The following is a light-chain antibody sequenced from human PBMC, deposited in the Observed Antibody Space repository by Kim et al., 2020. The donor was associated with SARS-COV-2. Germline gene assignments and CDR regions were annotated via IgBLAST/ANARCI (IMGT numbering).Light chain of an antibody. V-gene: IGLV4-69*01. J-gene: IGLJ3*02. CDR1: SGHSSYA. CDR2: VNRDGSH. Sequence: ASVQLTCILSSGHSSYAIAWHQQQPGKGPRFLMKVNRDGSHIKGDGITDRFSGSTSGAERYLTISSLQPEDEADYYCQTWDTGIRVFGGGTQLTVL. CDR3: QTWDTGIRV.